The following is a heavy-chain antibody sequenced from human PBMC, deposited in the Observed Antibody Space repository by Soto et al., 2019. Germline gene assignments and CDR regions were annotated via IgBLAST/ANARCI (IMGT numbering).Heavy chain of an antibody. J-gene: IGHJ4*02. D-gene: IGHD3-3*01. Sequence: PWGSLRLSCAASGFTFRSYGMAWVRQAPGKGLEWVSAIRDGGGSTYYADSVKGRFTISRDNSKNTLYLQMNSLRAEDTAVYYCASRPEPTGGSGDFDYWGRGTLVTVSS. V-gene: IGHV3-23*01. CDR2: IRDGGGST. CDR3: ASRPEPTGGSGDFDY. CDR1: GFTFRSYG.